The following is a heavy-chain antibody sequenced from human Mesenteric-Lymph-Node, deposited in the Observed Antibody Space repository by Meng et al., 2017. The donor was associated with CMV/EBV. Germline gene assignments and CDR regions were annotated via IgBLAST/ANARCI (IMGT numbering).Heavy chain of an antibody. CDR2: INSDGSST. CDR1: GFTFSSYW. D-gene: IGHD3-9*01. J-gene: IGHJ4*02. Sequence: GESLKISCAASGFTFSSYWMHWVRQAPGKGLVWVSRINSDGSSTSYADSVKGRFTISRDNSKSTLYLQMSSLTPDDTGVYYCARDPHYDVLTAQTYYFDYWGQGALVTVSS. V-gene: IGHV3-74*01. CDR3: ARDPHYDVLTAQTYYFDY.